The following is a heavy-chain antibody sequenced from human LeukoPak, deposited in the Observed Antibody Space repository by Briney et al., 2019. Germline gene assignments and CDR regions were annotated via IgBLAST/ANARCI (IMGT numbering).Heavy chain of an antibody. J-gene: IGHJ4*02. Sequence: ASVKVSCKASGYTFSGYYIHWARQAPGQGLEWMGCMNPNSGGTNFAQRFQGRVTMTRDTSISTAYMELSRLRSDDTAVYYCARLTPGDYWGQGTLVTVSS. CDR2: MNPNSGGT. CDR1: GYTFSGYY. CDR3: ARLTPGDY. V-gene: IGHV1-2*02.